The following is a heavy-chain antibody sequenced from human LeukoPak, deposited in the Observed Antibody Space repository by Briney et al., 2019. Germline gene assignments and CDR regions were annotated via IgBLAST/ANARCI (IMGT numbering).Heavy chain of an antibody. CDR3: ARDPHGDYYFDY. CDR1: GYTFTSYA. Sequence: ASVKDSCKASGYTFTSYAMHWVRQAPGQRLEWMGWINAGNGNTKYSQKFQGRVTITRDTSPRTAYMELSSLRSEDTAVYYCARDPHGDYYFDYWGQGTLVTVSS. J-gene: IGHJ4*02. D-gene: IGHD4-17*01. CDR2: INAGNGNT. V-gene: IGHV1-3*01.